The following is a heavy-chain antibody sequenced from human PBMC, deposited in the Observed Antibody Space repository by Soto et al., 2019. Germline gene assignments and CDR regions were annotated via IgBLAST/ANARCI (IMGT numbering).Heavy chain of an antibody. V-gene: IGHV4-38-2*02. CDR1: GFAISRGYY. D-gene: IGHD1-1*01. CDR2: IYPSVSS. CDR3: AREKVGTTFFDN. Sequence: SETLSLPCNVSGFAISRGYYWSWVRQPPGKGLEWIGSIYPSVSSYHNPSLESRLTLSIDTSKNQFTLKRASVTAADTALYYCAREKVGTTFFDNWGKGTQVTVSS. J-gene: IGHJ4*02.